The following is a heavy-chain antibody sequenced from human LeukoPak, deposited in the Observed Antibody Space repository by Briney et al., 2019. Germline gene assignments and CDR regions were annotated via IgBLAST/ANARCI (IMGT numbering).Heavy chain of an antibody. Sequence: GGSLRLSCAASGFTFSSYAMSWVRQAPGKGLEWVSAISGSGGSTYYADSVKGRFTISRDNSKNTLYLQMNSLRAEDTAVYYCAKAPHFIAVAGTNCYFDYWGQGTLVTVSS. V-gene: IGHV3-23*01. CDR2: ISGSGGST. CDR3: AKAPHFIAVAGTNCYFDY. D-gene: IGHD6-19*01. J-gene: IGHJ4*02. CDR1: GFTFSSYA.